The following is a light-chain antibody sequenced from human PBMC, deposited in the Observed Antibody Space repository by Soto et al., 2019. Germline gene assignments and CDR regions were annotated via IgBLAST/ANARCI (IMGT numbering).Light chain of an antibody. CDR1: QDINNY. V-gene: IGKV1-33*01. Sequence: DIQMTQSPSSLSASVGDRVTITCQASQDINNYLNWYQQTPGKPPKLLIYDASNLETGVPSRFSGSGSGTHFTFTISSLQPEDIATCYCQQYDNLPSITFGQGTRLEIK. CDR2: DAS. J-gene: IGKJ5*01. CDR3: QQYDNLPSIT.